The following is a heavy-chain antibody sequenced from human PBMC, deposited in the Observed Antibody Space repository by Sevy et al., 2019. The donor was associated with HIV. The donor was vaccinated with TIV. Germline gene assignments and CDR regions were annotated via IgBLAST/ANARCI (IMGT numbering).Heavy chain of an antibody. CDR2: ISSNGGST. D-gene: IGHD3-22*01. V-gene: IGHV3-64D*06. CDR1: GFTFSSYA. CDR3: VKDSSSYDSSGYYEGFGP. J-gene: IGHJ5*02. Sequence: GGSLRLSCSASGFTFSSYAMHWVRQAPGKGLEYVSAISSNGGSTYYADSVKGRFTISRDNSKNTLYLQMSSLRAEDTAVYYCVKDSSSYDSSGYYEGFGPWGQGTLVTVSS.